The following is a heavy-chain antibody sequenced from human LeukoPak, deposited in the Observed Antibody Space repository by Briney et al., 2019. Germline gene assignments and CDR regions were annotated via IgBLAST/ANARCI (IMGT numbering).Heavy chain of an antibody. J-gene: IGHJ3*02. CDR3: ARRVGVDAFDI. D-gene: IGHD3-16*01. V-gene: IGHV4-34*01. CDR2: INHSGST. Sequence: PSETLSLTCAVYGGSFSGYYWSWIRQPPGKGLEWIGEINHSGSTYYNPSLKSRVTISVDTSKNQFSLKLSSVTAADTAVYYCARRVGVDAFDIWGQGTMVTVSS. CDR1: GGSFSGYY.